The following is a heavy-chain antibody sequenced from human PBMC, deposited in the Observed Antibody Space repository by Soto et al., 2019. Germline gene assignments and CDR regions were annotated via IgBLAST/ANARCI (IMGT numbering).Heavy chain of an antibody. CDR3: ATRTDYYGSGSYYF. J-gene: IGHJ4*02. D-gene: IGHD3-10*01. CDR1: GGTFSSYT. Sequence: QVQLVQSGAEVKKPGSSVKVSCKASGGTFSSYTISWVRQAPGQGLEWMGRIIPILGIANYAQKFQGRVTITADKSTSTAYMERSSLRSEDTAVYYCATRTDYYGSGSYYFWGQGTLVTVSS. V-gene: IGHV1-69*02. CDR2: IIPILGIA.